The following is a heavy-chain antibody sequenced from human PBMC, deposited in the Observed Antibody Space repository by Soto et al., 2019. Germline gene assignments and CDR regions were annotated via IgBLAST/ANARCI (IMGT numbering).Heavy chain of an antibody. V-gene: IGHV1-8*01. D-gene: IGHD3-16*01. CDR2: MNPGSGDT. CDR3: ARMETFASIKWFHP. CDR1: GYSFTNND. Sequence: ASVKVSCKASGYSFTNNDVSWVRQATGQGLEWMGWMNPGSGDTGYAQKFQGRVTMTRDISIATAYMELSSLRSDDTGIYYCARMETFASIKWFHPWGQGTLVTVS. J-gene: IGHJ5*02.